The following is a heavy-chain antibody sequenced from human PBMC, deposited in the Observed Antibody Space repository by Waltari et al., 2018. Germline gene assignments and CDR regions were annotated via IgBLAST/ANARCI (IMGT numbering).Heavy chain of an antibody. D-gene: IGHD6-19*01. CDR1: GFTFSSYS. J-gene: IGHJ3*02. V-gene: IGHV3-48*01. CDR3: ARDNVEQWLAIDI. Sequence: EVQLVESGGGLVQPGGSLRLSCAASGFTFSSYSMNWVRQAPGKGLEWVSYISSSSSTIYYADSVKGRFTISRDNAKNSLYLQMNSLRAEDTAVYYCARDNVEQWLAIDIWGQGTMVIVSS. CDR2: ISSSSSTI.